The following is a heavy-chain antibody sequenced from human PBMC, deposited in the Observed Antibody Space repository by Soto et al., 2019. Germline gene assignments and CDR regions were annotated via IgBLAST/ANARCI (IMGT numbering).Heavy chain of an antibody. CDR2: IFHEGNI. D-gene: IGHD6-25*01. J-gene: IGHJ4*02. Sequence: QVQLQESGPELVKPSGTLSLTCAVSGGSIASSDWWNWVRQTPEKGLEWIGEIFHEGNIIYNPSLKSRVTISVDKSRTQLSLELTSVTAGDTALYYCARDPQSGSSGSFDYWGQEILVTFSS. CDR3: ARDPQSGSSGSFDY. CDR1: GGSIASSDW. V-gene: IGHV4-4*02.